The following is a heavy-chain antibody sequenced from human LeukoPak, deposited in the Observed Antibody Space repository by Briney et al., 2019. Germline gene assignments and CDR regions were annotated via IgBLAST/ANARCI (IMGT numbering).Heavy chain of an antibody. J-gene: IGHJ6*03. D-gene: IGHD6-19*01. CDR1: GGSISSGSYY. CDR3: ARMGVAGYYYMDV. CDR2: IYTSGST. V-gene: IGHV4-61*02. Sequence: SETLSLTCTVSGGSISSGSYYWSWIRQPAGKGLEWIGRIYTSGSTNYNPSPKSRVTISVDTSKNQFSLKLSSVTAADTAVYYCARMGVAGYYYMDVWDKGTTVTVSS.